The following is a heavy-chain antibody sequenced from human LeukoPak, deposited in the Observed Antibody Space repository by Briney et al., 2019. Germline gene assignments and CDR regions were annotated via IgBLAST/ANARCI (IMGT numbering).Heavy chain of an antibody. CDR2: ISGSGRST. J-gene: IGHJ4*02. D-gene: IGHD6-13*01. CDR1: ESTFITYA. Sequence: PGGSLRLSCAASESTFITYAMNWVRQAPGKGLEWVATISGSGRSTYYADSVEGRFTISRDNSKHTLFLQMASLRAEDTAVYYCVKASSSSWSSFDYWGQGTLVTVSS. V-gene: IGHV3-23*01. CDR3: VKASSSSWSSFDY.